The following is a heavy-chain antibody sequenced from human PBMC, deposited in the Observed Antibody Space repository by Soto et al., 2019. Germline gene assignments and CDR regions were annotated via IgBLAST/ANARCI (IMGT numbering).Heavy chain of an antibody. J-gene: IGHJ3*02. CDR1: GFTFDDYA. D-gene: IGHD7-27*01. CDR3: AKPTGDDAFDI. CDR2: ISWNSGSI. V-gene: IGHV3-9*01. Sequence: EVQLVESGGGLVQPGRSLRLSCAASGFTFDDYAMHWVRQAPGKGLEWVSGISWNSGSIGYADSVKGRFTISGDNAKNSLYLQMNSLRAEDTALYYCAKPTGDDAFDIWGQGTMVTVSS.